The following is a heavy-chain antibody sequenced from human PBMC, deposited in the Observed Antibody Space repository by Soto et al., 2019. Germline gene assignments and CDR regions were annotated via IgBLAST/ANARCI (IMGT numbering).Heavy chain of an antibody. V-gene: IGHV1-8*01. Sequence: GASVKVSCKASGYSFRSYYINWVRQAAGQGLEWMGWMDPNSGNTDFAQKFQGRVSLTSSTSKNTLYLQMNSLRAEDTAVYYCANHREVSMVPPLFDYWGQGTLVTVSS. D-gene: IGHD3-10*01. CDR1: GYSFRSYY. CDR2: MDPNSGNT. J-gene: IGHJ4*02. CDR3: ANHREVSMVPPLFDY.